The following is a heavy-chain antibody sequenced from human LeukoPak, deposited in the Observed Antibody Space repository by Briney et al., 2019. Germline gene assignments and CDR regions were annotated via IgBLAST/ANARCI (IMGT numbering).Heavy chain of an antibody. J-gene: IGHJ3*02. CDR3: ARGRPRGTIDI. CDR1: GGSISSYY. D-gene: IGHD3-16*01. Sequence: SSETLSLTCTVSGGSISSYYWSWIRQPPGKGLEWIGYIYYSGSTNYNPSLKSRVTISVDTSKNQFSLKLSSVTAADTAVYYCARGRPRGTIDIWGQGTMVTVSS. V-gene: IGHV4-59*08. CDR2: IYYSGST.